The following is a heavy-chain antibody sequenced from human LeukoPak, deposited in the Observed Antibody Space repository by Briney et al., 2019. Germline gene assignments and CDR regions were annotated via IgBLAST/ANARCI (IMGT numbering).Heavy chain of an antibody. CDR1: GGSISSSSYY. CDR2: IYYSGST. Sequence: QTSETLSLTCTVSGGSISSSSYYWGWIRQPPGKGLEWIGSIYYSGSTYYNPSLKSRVTISVDTSKNQFSLKLSSVTAADTAVYYCARTAYSGYDYYFDYFDYWGQGTLVTVSS. CDR3: ARTAYSGYDYYFDYFDY. D-gene: IGHD5-12*01. V-gene: IGHV4-39*07. J-gene: IGHJ4*02.